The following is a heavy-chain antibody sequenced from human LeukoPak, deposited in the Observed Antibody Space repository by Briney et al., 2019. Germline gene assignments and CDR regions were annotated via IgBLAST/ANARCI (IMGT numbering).Heavy chain of an antibody. J-gene: IGHJ3*02. Sequence: SETLSLTCTVSGGSVSSYYWSWIRQPPGKGLEWIGYIYYTGSGNNSPSLKSRVTMSVDTSKNQFSLRLNSVTAADTAVYYCARQQYSSSWSDAFDIWGQGTMVTVSS. D-gene: IGHD6-13*01. CDR1: GGSVSSYY. CDR2: IYYTGSG. V-gene: IGHV4-59*02. CDR3: ARQQYSSSWSDAFDI.